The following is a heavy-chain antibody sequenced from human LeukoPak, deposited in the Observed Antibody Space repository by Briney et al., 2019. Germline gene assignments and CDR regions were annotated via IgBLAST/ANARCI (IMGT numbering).Heavy chain of an antibody. Sequence: ASVKVSCKASTYIFNKYYIHWVRQAPGRGLEWMGIINPTSGRTSYAQNFQARVTMTRDKSTNTMCMDLSSLKSEDTAVYYCASGGEFRGSAFDIWGQGTMVIVSS. CDR1: TYIFNKYY. CDR2: INPTSGRT. V-gene: IGHV1-46*02. J-gene: IGHJ3*02. D-gene: IGHD3-10*01. CDR3: ASGGEFRGSAFDI.